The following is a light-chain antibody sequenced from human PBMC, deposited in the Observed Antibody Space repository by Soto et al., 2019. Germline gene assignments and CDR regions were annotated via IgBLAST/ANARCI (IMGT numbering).Light chain of an antibody. CDR2: DVS. CDR3: SSYSSSSILV. J-gene: IGLJ2*01. Sequence: QSALTQPASVSGSPGQSITISCTGTSSDVGGYNYVSWFQQHPGKAPKLMIFDVSNRPSGVSNRFSGSKSANTAALTISGLQAEYEADYYCSSYSSSSILVFGGGTKLTVL. V-gene: IGLV2-14*01. CDR1: SSDVGGYNY.